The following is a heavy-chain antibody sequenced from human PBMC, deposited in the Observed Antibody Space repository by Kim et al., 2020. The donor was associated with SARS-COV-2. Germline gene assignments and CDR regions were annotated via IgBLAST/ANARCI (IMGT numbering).Heavy chain of an antibody. J-gene: IGHJ6*02. Sequence: GGSLRLSCAASGFTFSNYGMHWVRQAPGKGLEWVAVISYDGSNKYYADSVKGRFTISRDNSKNTLYLQMNSLRTEDTAVYYCASEPRGGVNYYGMDVWG. V-gene: IGHV3-30*04. CDR1: GFTFSNYG. D-gene: IGHD3-16*01. CDR2: ISYDGSNK. CDR3: ASEPRGGVNYYGMDV.